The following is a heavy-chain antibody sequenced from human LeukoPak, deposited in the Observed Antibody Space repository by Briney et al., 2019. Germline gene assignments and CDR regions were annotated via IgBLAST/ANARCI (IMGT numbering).Heavy chain of an antibody. CDR2: ISYDGSNK. CDR1: GFTFSSYA. Sequence: GGSLRLSCAASGFTFSSYAMHWVRQAPGKGLEWVAVISYDGSNKYYADSVKGRFTISRDNSKNTLYLQMNSLRAEDTAVYYCARDPEVVAALGYFDYWGQGTLVTVSS. V-gene: IGHV3-30-3*01. J-gene: IGHJ4*02. D-gene: IGHD2-15*01. CDR3: ARDPEVVAALGYFDY.